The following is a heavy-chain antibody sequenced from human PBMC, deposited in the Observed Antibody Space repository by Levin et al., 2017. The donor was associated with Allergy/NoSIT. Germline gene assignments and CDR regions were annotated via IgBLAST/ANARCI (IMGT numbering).Heavy chain of an antibody. V-gene: IGHV3-23*01. CDR3: AKDRDKYGWDFDY. Sequence: QPGGSLRLSCGASGFTFSNYAMNWVRQAPGKGLEWVSSIRNSGDNTYYADSVKGRFTISRDNSKDTLYLQMNSLRAEDTAVYYCAKDRDKYGWDFDYWGRGTLVTVSS. CDR2: IRNSGDNT. J-gene: IGHJ4*02. CDR1: GFTFSNYA. D-gene: IGHD6-19*01.